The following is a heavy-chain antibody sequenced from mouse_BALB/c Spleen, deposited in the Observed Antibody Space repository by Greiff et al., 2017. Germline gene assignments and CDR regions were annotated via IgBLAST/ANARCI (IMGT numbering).Heavy chain of an antibody. CDR1: GFTFSSYT. Sequence: EVHLVESGGGLVQPGGSLKLSCAASGFTFSSYTMSWVRQTPEQRLGWVAYISNGGGSTYYPDTVKGRFTISRDNAKNTLYLQMSSLKSEDTAMYYCARHWASYWYFDVWGAGTTVTVSS. CDR3: ARHWASYWYFDV. V-gene: IGHV5-12-2*01. D-gene: IGHD4-1*01. CDR2: ISNGGGST. J-gene: IGHJ1*01.